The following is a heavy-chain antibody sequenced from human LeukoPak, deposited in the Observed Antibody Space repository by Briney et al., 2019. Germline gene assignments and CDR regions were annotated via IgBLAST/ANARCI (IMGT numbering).Heavy chain of an antibody. CDR3: ARDRSLRYYYYYMDV. CDR2: IFQGGGEI. D-gene: IGHD3-16*02. J-gene: IGHJ6*03. CDR1: GFTFSTFA. V-gene: IGHV3-21*04. Sequence: GGSLRLSCAASGFTFSTFAMIWVRQPPGKGLEWVSSIFQGGGEIHYADSVRGRFTISRDNAKNSLYLQMNSLRAEDTALYYCARDRSLRYYYYYMDVWGKGTTVTVSS.